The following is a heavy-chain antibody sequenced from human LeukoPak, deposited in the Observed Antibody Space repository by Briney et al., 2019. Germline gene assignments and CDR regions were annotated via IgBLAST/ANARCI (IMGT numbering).Heavy chain of an antibody. J-gene: IGHJ4*02. CDR1: GFTFSSYS. CDR2: ISSSSSTI. D-gene: IGHD2-2*03. V-gene: IGHV3-48*01. Sequence: PGGSLRLSCAASGFTFSSYSMNWVRQAPGKGLEWVSCISSSSSTIYYADSVKGRFTISRDNAKNSLYLQMNSLRAEDTAVYYCARDVDIVVVPAAVDYWGQGTLVTVSS. CDR3: ARDVDIVVVPAAVDY.